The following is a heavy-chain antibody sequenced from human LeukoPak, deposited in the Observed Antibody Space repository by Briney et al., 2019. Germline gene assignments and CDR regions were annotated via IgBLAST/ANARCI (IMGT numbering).Heavy chain of an antibody. J-gene: IGHJ3*02. CDR2: INPNSGDT. D-gene: IGHD3-10*01. CDR3: ARGRLGSGSQYDAFDI. Sequence: ASVKVSCKASGGTFNTYPINWVRQAPGQGLEWMGWINPNSGDTNYAQKFQGRVTMTRDTSISTAYMELSRLTSDDTAVSYCARGRLGSGSQYDAFDIWGQGTMVTVSS. V-gene: IGHV1-2*02. CDR1: GGTFNTYP.